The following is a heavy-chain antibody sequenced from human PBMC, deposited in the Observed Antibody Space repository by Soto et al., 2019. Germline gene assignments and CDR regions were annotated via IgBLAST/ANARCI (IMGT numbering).Heavy chain of an antibody. CDR3: ARVASGYESFDI. CDR2: INPSDGLT. CDR1: GYTFTSYY. V-gene: IGHV1-46*01. J-gene: IGHJ3*02. Sequence: ASVNGSFKAAGYTFTSYYMHWVRPAPVQVLEVMGMINPSDGLTNYGQKFQGRVTITRDTSTSTVYLWLSTLRYEDTAVYYCARVASGYESFDIWGQGTVVTVSS. D-gene: IGHD5-12*01.